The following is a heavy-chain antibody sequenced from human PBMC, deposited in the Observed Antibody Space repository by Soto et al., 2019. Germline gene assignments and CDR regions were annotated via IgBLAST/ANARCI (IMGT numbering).Heavy chain of an antibody. CDR3: ARDAPRDKLYSNFYGMDV. D-gene: IGHD1-26*01. CDR1: GGSISNYY. J-gene: IGHJ6*02. V-gene: IGHV4-59*12. CDR2: IYYSGST. Sequence: PSETLSLTCPVSGGSISNYYWSWFRQPPGKGLEWIGYIYYSGSTNYNPSLKSRVTISVDTSKNQFSLKLSSVTAADTAVYYCARDAPRDKLYSNFYGMDVWGQGTTVTVSS.